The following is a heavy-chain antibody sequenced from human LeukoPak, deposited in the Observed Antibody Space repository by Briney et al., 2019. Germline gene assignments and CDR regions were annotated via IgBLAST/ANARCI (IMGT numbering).Heavy chain of an antibody. J-gene: IGHJ4*02. D-gene: IGHD3-22*01. CDR2: ISAYNGNT. Sequence: ASVKVSCKASGYTFTNLGISWVRQAPGQGLEWMGWISAYNGNTNYAQKFQGRVTMTRDMSTSTVYMELSSLRSEDTAVYYCARVGYYDSSGYYYWGQGTLVTVSS. CDR3: ARVGYYDSSGYYY. CDR1: GYTFTNLG. V-gene: IGHV1-18*01.